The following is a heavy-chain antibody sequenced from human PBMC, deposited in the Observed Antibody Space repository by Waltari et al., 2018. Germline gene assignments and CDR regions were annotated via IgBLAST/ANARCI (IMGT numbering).Heavy chain of an antibody. CDR1: GGSFSGYS. Sequence: QVQLQQWGAGLLKPSETLSLTCAVYGGSFSGYSWSWIRQPPGKGLEWIGEINHSGSTNYNPSLKSRVTISVDTSKNQFSLKLSSVTAADTAVYYCARAGIAVAGTLDYWGQGTLVTVSS. D-gene: IGHD6-19*01. CDR3: ARAGIAVAGTLDY. V-gene: IGHV4-34*01. J-gene: IGHJ4*02. CDR2: INHSGST.